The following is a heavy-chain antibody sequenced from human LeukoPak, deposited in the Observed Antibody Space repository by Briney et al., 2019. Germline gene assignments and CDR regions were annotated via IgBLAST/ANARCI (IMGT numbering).Heavy chain of an antibody. Sequence: SQTLSLTCTVSGGSISSGDYYWSWIRQPPGKGLEWIGYIYHSGSTYYNPSLKSRVTISVDRSKNQFSLKLSSVTAADTAVYYCARVTARIFCSSTSCPNNWFDPWGQGTLVTVSS. J-gene: IGHJ5*02. D-gene: IGHD2-2*01. CDR3: ARVTARIFCSSTSCPNNWFDP. CDR1: GGSISSGDYY. CDR2: IYHSGST. V-gene: IGHV4-30-2*01.